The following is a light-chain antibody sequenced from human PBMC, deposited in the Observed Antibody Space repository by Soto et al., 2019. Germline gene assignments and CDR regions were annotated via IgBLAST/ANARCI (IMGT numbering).Light chain of an antibody. CDR3: QQYGSSRT. V-gene: IGKV3-20*01. CDR1: QSVSSCY. J-gene: IGKJ2*01. CDR2: GAS. Sequence: EMVLTQSPGTLSLSPGERATLSCRASQSVSSCYLAWYQQKPGQAPRLLIYGASSRATGIPDRFSGSGSGTDFTLTISRLEPEDFAVYYCQQYGSSRTFGQGTKLEIK.